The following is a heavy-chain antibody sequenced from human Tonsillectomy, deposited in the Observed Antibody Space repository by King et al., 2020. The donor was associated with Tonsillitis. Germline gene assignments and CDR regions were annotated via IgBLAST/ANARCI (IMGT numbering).Heavy chain of an antibody. D-gene: IGHD3-10*01. Sequence: VQLQESGPGLVKPSQTLSLTCAVSGGSISSGGYSWSWIRQPPGKGLEWIGYIYYSGSTYYNPSLKSRVTISVDTSKNQFSLKLSSVTAADTAVYYCARVSPRGVRDNDYWGQGTLVTVSS. CDR1: GGSISSGGYS. CDR2: IYYSGST. CDR3: ARVSPRGVRDNDY. J-gene: IGHJ4*02. V-gene: IGHV4-30-4*07.